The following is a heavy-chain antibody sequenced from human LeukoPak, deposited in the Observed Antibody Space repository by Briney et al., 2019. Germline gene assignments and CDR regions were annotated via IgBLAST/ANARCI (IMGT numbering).Heavy chain of an antibody. J-gene: IGHJ4*02. D-gene: IGHD3-16*02. CDR1: GFTFSSYA. CDR3: ARDRYEIGDYVWGSYRYPTYYFDY. V-gene: IGHV3-30*04. Sequence: GGPWRLSGAAPGFTFSSYARPWFRKAPAKGLKGVAVLSYDGRNNYYADSVKGRFTISRDNSKNTLYLQMNSLRAEDTAVYYCARDRYEIGDYVWGSYRYPTYYFDYWGQGTLVTVSS. CDR2: LSYDGRNN.